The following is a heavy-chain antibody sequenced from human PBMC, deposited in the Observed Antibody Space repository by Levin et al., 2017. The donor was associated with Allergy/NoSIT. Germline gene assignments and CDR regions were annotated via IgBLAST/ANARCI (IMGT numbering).Heavy chain of an antibody. CDR2: IYWGGDE. J-gene: IGHJ4*02. V-gene: IGHV2-5*02. CDR3: VHRETFCRGGCFYFDY. D-gene: IGHD2-21*01. CDR1: GLSVTTSGVG. Sequence: ESGPTLVKPTQTLTLTCSFSGLSVTTSGVGVGWVRQPPGKALEWLALIYWGGDERYSPSLQTRPTITKDTSKNQVVLTMTNMDPVDTATYYCVHRETFCRGGCFYFDYWGQGAQVTVSS.